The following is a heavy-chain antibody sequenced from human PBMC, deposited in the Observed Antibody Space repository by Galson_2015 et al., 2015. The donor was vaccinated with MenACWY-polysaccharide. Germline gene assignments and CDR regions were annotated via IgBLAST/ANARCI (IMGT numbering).Heavy chain of an antibody. D-gene: IGHD1-26*01. CDR2: ISYDGGT. J-gene: IGHJ4*02. Sequence: TLSLTCTVSGDSITSGPYFWSWIRPHPGEGLEWIASISYDGGTYYNPSLNSRVTISIDTPKNQFSLKLSSGTAADTAVYYCARVEKYSGSYYILHWGQGTLVTVSS. CDR3: ARVEKYSGSYYILH. V-gene: IGHV4-31*03. CDR1: GDSITSGPYF.